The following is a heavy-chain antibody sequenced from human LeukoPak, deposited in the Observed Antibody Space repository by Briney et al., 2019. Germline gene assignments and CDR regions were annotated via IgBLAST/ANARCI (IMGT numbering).Heavy chain of an antibody. CDR3: ATSPMTGPYYFDY. V-gene: IGHV1-69*13. J-gene: IGHJ4*02. CDR1: GGTFSSYA. CDR2: IIPIFGTA. D-gene: IGHD3-9*01. Sequence: ASVKVSCKASGGTFSSYAISWVRRAPGQGLEWMGGIIPIFGTANYAQKFQGRVTITADESTSTAYMELSRLRSEDTAVYYCATSPMTGPYYFDYWGQGTLVTVSS.